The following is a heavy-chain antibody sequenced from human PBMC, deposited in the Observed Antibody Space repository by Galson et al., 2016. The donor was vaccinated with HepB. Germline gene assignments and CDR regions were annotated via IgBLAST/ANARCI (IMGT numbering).Heavy chain of an antibody. CDR1: GFTFSNYG. V-gene: IGHV3-30*18. CDR2: ISYDGSNK. Sequence: SLRLSCAASGFTFSNYGMYWVRQAPGKGLEWVAVISYDGSNKYNADSVKGRFTTSRDNSKNTLYLQMNSLRTEDTAVYYCAKAKRGSTSDAFDIWGQGTMVTVSA. D-gene: IGHD1-1*01. CDR3: AKAKRGSTSDAFDI. J-gene: IGHJ3*02.